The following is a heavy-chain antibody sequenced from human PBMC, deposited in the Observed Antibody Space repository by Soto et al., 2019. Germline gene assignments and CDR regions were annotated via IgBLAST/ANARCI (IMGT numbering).Heavy chain of an antibody. CDR3: ARGQPYYYDSSPPAWNPPPPDEYFQH. D-gene: IGHD3-22*01. CDR2: ISYDGSNK. J-gene: IGHJ1*01. CDR1: GFTFSSYA. Sequence: PGGSLRLSCAASGFTFSSYAMHWVRQAPGKGLEWVAVISYDGSNKYYADSVKGRFTISRDNSKNTLYLQMNSLRAEDTAVYYCARGQPYYYDSSPPAWNPPPPDEYFQHWGQGTLVTVSS. V-gene: IGHV3-30-3*01.